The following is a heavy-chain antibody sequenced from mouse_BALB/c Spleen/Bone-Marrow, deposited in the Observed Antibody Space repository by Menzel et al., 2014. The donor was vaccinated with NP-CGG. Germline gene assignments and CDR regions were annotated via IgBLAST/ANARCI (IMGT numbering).Heavy chain of an antibody. CDR1: GFTFTDYY. CDR2: IRNKANSYTT. V-gene: IGHV7-3*02. J-gene: IGHJ3*01. D-gene: IGHD1-2*01. Sequence: EVKLMESGGGLVQPGGSLRLSCATSGFTFTDYYMSWVRQPPGKALEWLGFIRNKANSYTTEYSASVKGRFTISRDNSQSILYLQMNTLRAEDSATYYCARDYYGFFAYWGQGTLVTVSA. CDR3: ARDYYGFFAY.